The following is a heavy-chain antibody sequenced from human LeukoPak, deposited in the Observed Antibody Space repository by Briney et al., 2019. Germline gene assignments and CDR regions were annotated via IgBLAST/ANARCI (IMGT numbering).Heavy chain of an antibody. CDR1: GVTVNSRY. Sequence: GGSLRLSCAVSGVTVNSRYMNWVRQAPGKGLEWVSVIYSGGTTYYADSVKGRFTISRDYFKNTVYLQMSNLTVEDTAVYYCARESYLSSGFDQWGQGTLVTVSS. CDR3: ARESYLSSGFDQ. V-gene: IGHV3-53*01. D-gene: IGHD3-22*01. CDR2: IYSGGTT. J-gene: IGHJ4*02.